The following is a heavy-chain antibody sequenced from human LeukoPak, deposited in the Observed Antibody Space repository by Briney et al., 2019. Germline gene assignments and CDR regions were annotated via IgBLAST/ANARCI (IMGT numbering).Heavy chain of an antibody. CDR1: GFTFSSYG. Sequence: GRSLRLSCAASGFTFSSYGMHWVRQAPGKGLEWVAVISYDGSNKYYADSVKGRFTISRDNSKNTLYLRMNSLRAEDTAVYYCAKDIRRLQLERLGDYWGQGTLVTVSS. CDR3: AKDIRRLQLERLGDY. J-gene: IGHJ4*02. D-gene: IGHD1-1*01. CDR2: ISYDGSNK. V-gene: IGHV3-30*18.